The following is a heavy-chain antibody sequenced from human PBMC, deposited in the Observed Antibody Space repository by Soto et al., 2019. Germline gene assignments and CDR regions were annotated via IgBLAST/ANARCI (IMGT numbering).Heavy chain of an antibody. CDR2: INPNSGGT. V-gene: IGHV1-2*04. Sequence: ASVKVSCKASGYSFTGYYMHWVRQAPGQGLGWMGWINPNSGGTNYAQKFQGWVTMTRDTSISTAYMELSRLRSDDTAVYYCARAGMGVVVVAAALDWYFDLWGRGTLVTVSS. CDR3: ARAGMGVVVVAAALDWYFDL. J-gene: IGHJ2*01. D-gene: IGHD2-15*01. CDR1: GYSFTGYY.